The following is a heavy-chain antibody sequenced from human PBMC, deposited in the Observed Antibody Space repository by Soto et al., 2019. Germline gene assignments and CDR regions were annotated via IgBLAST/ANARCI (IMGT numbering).Heavy chain of an antibody. V-gene: IGHV3-33*08. J-gene: IGHJ3*01. CDR1: EAKFIDFG. D-gene: IGHD3-3*02. CDR3: ASDRHFRGGPDDF. CDR2: IWHDGTFT. Sequence: FQRHSKTSSEAKFIDFGGRWVRQNPGKGLEWVALIWHDGTFTHYADSVKGRFTISRDNSKNMLYLQMNSLRADDTAVYYCASDRHFRGGPDDFWGQGTMVTVSS.